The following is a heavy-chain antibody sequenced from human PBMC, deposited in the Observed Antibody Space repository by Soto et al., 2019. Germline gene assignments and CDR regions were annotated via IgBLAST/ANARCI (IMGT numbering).Heavy chain of an antibody. CDR1: GYTFTSYD. V-gene: IGHV1-8*01. Sequence: QVQLVKSGAEVQKPGASVKVSCKASGYTFTSYDINWVRQATGQGLEWMGWMNPNSGNTGYAQKFQGRVTMTRNTSISTGYMELSSLRSEDTAVYYCEGSLRMYYYGSESYLAWGQGTLVTVSS. J-gene: IGHJ5*02. CDR3: EGSLRMYYYGSESYLA. CDR2: MNPNSGNT. D-gene: IGHD3-10*01.